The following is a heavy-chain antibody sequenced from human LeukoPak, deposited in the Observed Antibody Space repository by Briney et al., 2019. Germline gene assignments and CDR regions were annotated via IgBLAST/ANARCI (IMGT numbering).Heavy chain of an antibody. J-gene: IGHJ6*03. CDR3: ARLGKTYYMDV. Sequence: SETLSLTCVVSRYSVSTTYYWGWIRQPPGKGLEWIGNVYYTGTTFYNPSLKTRVTTSVDTSKDQFSLSLRSSTAADTAVYFCARLGKTYYMDVWGTGTTVTASS. CDR2: VYYTGTT. CDR1: RYSVSTTYY. V-gene: IGHV4-38-2*01. D-gene: IGHD1/OR15-1a*01.